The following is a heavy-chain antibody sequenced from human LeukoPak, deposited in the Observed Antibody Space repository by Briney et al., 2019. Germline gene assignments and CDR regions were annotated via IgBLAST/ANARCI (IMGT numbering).Heavy chain of an antibody. CDR3: ARSRLGIVVVPATILFDY. J-gene: IGHJ4*02. D-gene: IGHD2-2*02. CDR1: GFTFSDYF. Sequence: PGGSLRLSCAASGFTFSDYFMGWIRQAPGKGLEWVSYISSSGSTIYYADSVKGRFTISRDNAKNSLYLQMNSLRAEDTAVYYCARSRLGIVVVPATILFDYWGQGTLVTVSS. CDR2: ISSSGSTI. V-gene: IGHV3-11*01.